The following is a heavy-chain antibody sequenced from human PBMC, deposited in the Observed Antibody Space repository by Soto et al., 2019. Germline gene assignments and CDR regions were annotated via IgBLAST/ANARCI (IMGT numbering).Heavy chain of an antibody. D-gene: IGHD3-16*01. CDR2: ISSSSSTI. J-gene: IGHJ4*02. CDR1: GFTFSSYS. CDR3: AREGGDLDYFDY. Sequence: GGTLRLSCAASGFTFSSYSMNWVRQAPGKGLDWVSYISSSSSTIYYADSVKGRFTISRDNAKNSLYLQMISLIDEDTAVYYCAREGGDLDYFDYWGQGTLVTVSS. V-gene: IGHV3-48*02.